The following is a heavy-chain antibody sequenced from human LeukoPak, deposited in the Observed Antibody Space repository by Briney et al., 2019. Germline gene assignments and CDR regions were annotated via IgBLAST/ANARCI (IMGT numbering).Heavy chain of an antibody. Sequence: GGSLRLSCAASGFTFSSYSMNWVREARGEGVEGVSSISSSSSYIYYADSVKGRFTISRDNAKNSLYLQMNSLRAEDTAVYYCAKGSRLELPLDYWGQGTLVTVSS. CDR3: AKGSRLELPLDY. D-gene: IGHD1-7*01. V-gene: IGHV3-21*01. CDR2: ISSSSSYI. J-gene: IGHJ4*02. CDR1: GFTFSSYS.